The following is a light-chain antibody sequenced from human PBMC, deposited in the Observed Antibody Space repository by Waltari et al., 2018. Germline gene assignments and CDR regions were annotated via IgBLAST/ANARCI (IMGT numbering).Light chain of an antibody. CDR1: HYISNS. J-gene: IGKJ2*02. Sequence: IVMTQSPAALSVSPGERATLSCTASHYISNSLAWYQHNPGRPPRLLISGASTRATGVPARFSGSGSGTEFSLTISSLQSEDSAIYFCQQYNTWPPSTFGQGTKLEIK. CDR2: GAS. V-gene: IGKV3-15*01. CDR3: QQYNTWPPST.